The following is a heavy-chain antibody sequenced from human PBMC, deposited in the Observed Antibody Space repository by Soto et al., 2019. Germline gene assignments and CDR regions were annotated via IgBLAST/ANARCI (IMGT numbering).Heavy chain of an antibody. CDR3: AKQRVRTGSDWFSP. J-gene: IGHJ5*02. V-gene: IGHV1-69*13. Sequence: GASVKVSCKASGGTCSSYAISWVLQAPGQGLEWMGGIIPIFGTANYAQKFQGRVTITADESTSTAYMELSSLRSEDTAVYYCAKQRVRTGSDWFSPWGQGTLVTVSS. CDR1: GGTCSSYA. CDR2: IIPIFGTA. D-gene: IGHD6-13*01.